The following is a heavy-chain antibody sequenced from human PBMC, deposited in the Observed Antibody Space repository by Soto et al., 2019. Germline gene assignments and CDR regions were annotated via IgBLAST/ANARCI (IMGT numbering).Heavy chain of an antibody. CDR2: IYYSGST. J-gene: IGHJ5*02. D-gene: IGHD5-18*01. Sequence: PSETLSLTCTVSGGSISSYYWSWIRQPPGKGLEWIGYIYYSGSTNYNPSLKSRVTISVDTSKNQFSLKLSSVTAADTAVYYCARAGYSYGYGWFDPWGQGTLVTVSS. V-gene: IGHV4-59*01. CDR3: ARAGYSYGYGWFDP. CDR1: GGSISSYY.